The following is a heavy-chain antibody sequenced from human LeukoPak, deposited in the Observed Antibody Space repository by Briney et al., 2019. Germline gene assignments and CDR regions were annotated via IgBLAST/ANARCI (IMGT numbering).Heavy chain of an antibody. V-gene: IGHV4-34*01. CDR1: GGSFNGYY. J-gene: IGHJ4*02. D-gene: IGHD4-23*01. CDR3: ARLEGVTNNY. Sequence: SETLSLTCAVYGGSFNGYYWSWIRQPPGKGLEWIGEINHSGSTNYNPSLKSRVTISVDTSKNQFSLKLSSVTAADTAAYYCARLEGVTNNYWGQGTLVTVSS. CDR2: INHSGST.